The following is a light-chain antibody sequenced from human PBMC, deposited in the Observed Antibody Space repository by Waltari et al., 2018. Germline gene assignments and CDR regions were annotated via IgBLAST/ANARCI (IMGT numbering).Light chain of an antibody. V-gene: IGLV2-23*02. Sequence: QSALTQPASVSGSPGQSITISCAGSRSDVGTYDLVSWYQQHPGNAPKLIIYEVTKRPSGVPDRFSGSKSGNTASLTISGLQAADEADYYCCSCAGVTPYVLFGGGTKVTVL. CDR3: CSCAGVTPYVL. CDR2: EVT. J-gene: IGLJ2*01. CDR1: RSDVGTYDL.